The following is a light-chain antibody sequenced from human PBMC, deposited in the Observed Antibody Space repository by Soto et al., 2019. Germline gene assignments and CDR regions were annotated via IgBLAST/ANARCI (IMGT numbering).Light chain of an antibody. Sequence: VLSQPPSVSVAPGQKVTISCTGSSSNIGAGYDLHWYQQLPGTAPKLLLYGNSNRPSGVPDRFSGSKSGTSASLAITGLQAEDEADYYCQSYDSSLSAYVFGTGTKVTVL. CDR1: SSNIGAGYD. J-gene: IGLJ1*01. CDR2: GNS. V-gene: IGLV1-40*01. CDR3: QSYDSSLSAYV.